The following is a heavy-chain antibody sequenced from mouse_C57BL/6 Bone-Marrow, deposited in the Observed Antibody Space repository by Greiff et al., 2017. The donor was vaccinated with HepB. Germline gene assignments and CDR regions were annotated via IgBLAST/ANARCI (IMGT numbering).Heavy chain of an antibody. D-gene: IGHD2-1*01. J-gene: IGHJ3*01. CDR2: IDPENGDT. CDR1: GFNIKDDY. V-gene: IGHV14-4*01. Sequence: EVQLQESGAELVRPGASVKLSCTASGFNIKDDYMLWVLQRPEEGLVWIGWIDPENGDTEYASKFQGKATITADTSSNTAYLQLSSLTSEDTAVYYCTTWDGKAWFAYWGQGTLVTVSA. CDR3: TTWDGKAWFAY.